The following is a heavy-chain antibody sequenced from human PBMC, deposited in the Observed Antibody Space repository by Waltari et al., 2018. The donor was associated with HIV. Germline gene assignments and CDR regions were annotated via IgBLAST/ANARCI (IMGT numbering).Heavy chain of an antibody. CDR3: ARDFPFSHYYGSGSYFGSDY. Sequence: QVQLQESGPGLVKPSETLLLTCTVSGGSISSHSWSWIRQPTGKGLECIGYNYDSGSTNDDPSRKSRVTIAVDTSKKQISLKLSSVTAADTAVYYCARDFPFSHYYGSGSYFGSDYWGQGTQVTVSS. CDR1: GGSISSHS. J-gene: IGHJ4*02. V-gene: IGHV4-59*11. D-gene: IGHD3-10*01. CDR2: NYDSGST.